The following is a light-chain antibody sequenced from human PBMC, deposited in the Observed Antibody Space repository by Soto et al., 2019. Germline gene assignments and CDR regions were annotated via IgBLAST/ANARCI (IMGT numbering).Light chain of an antibody. V-gene: IGKV3-20*01. CDR2: GAS. J-gene: IGKJ1*01. CDR1: QSVSSCY. CDR3: QQYGSSPWT. Sequence: EIVLTQSPGTLSLSPGDRATISCRASQSVSSCYLAWYQQKPGQAPRLLIYGASSRATGIPDRFSGSGSGTDFTLTISRLEPEDFAVYYCQQYGSSPWTFGQGTKVEIK.